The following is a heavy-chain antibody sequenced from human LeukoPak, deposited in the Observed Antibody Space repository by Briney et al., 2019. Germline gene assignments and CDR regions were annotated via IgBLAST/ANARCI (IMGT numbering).Heavy chain of an antibody. Sequence: ASVKVSCKASGYTFTSYYMHWVRQAPGQGLEWMGIINPSGGSTSYTQKFQGRVTMTRDTSTTTVYMELSSLRSQDTAVYYCARHKEVGDYYYFDYRGQGTPVTVSP. CDR3: ARHKEVGDYYYFDY. D-gene: IGHD2/OR15-2a*01. CDR1: GYTFTSYY. J-gene: IGHJ4*02. CDR2: INPSGGST. V-gene: IGHV1-46*01.